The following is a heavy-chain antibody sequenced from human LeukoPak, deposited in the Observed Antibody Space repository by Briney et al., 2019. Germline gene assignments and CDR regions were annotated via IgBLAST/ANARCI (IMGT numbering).Heavy chain of an antibody. Sequence: GASVKVSCKAAGYTFTGYYMHWVRQAPGQGLEWMGWINPNSGGTNYAQKFQGRVTMTRDTSISTAYMELSRLRSDDTAVYYCARDGEYGSGSYSTDYFDYWGQGTLVTVSS. V-gene: IGHV1-2*02. D-gene: IGHD3-10*01. J-gene: IGHJ4*02. CDR2: INPNSGGT. CDR1: GYTFTGYY. CDR3: ARDGEYGSGSYSTDYFDY.